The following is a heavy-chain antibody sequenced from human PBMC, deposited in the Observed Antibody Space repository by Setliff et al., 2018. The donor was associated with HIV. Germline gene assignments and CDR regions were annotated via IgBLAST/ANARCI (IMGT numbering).Heavy chain of an antibody. CDR2: IYTSGTT. V-gene: IGHV4-4*09. J-gene: IGHJ4*02. CDR3: ARLIHTGLLYFDY. Sequence: SETLSLTCFVSGVSISGHFWGWIRQPPGKGPEWIGYIYTSGTTEYNPSLDSRVTISVDTSRDQFSLNLRSVTAADTALYFCARLIHTGLLYFDYWGLGMLVTVSS. D-gene: IGHD2-8*02. CDR1: GVSISGHF.